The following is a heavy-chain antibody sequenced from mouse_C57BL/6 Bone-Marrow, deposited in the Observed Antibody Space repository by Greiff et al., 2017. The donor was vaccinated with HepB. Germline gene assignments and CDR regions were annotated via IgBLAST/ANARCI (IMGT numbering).Heavy chain of an antibody. Sequence: SGPVLVKPGASVKMSCKASGYTFTDYYMNWVKQSHGKSLEWIGVINPYNGGTSYNQKFKGKATLTIDKSSSTAYMELNSLTSEDSAVYYCAREGHPTLYYAMDYWGQGTSVTVSS. V-gene: IGHV1-19*01. CDR1: GYTFTDYY. CDR2: INPYNGGT. D-gene: IGHD3-3*01. CDR3: AREGHPTLYYAMDY. J-gene: IGHJ4*01.